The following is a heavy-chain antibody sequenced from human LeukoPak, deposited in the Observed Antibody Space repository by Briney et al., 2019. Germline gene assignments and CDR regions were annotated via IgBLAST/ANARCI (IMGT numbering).Heavy chain of an antibody. V-gene: IGHV1-8*03. CDR1: GYTFTSYD. Sequence: ASVKVSCKASGYTFTSYDINWVRQATGQGLGWMGWMNPNSGNTGYAQKFQGRVTITRNTSISTTYMELSSLRSEDTAVYYCARGDTWIQSYRYYGMDVWGQGTTVTVSS. J-gene: IGHJ6*02. CDR2: MNPNSGNT. CDR3: ARGDTWIQSYRYYGMDV. D-gene: IGHD5-18*01.